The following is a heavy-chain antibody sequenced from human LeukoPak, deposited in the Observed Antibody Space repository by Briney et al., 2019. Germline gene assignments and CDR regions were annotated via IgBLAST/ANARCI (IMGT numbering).Heavy chain of an antibody. CDR1: GYTFPSYY. V-gene: IGHV1-46*01. CDR2: ISPSGGST. CDR3: ARADYYDSSGKNTGDY. D-gene: IGHD3-22*01. J-gene: IGHJ4*02. Sequence: GASVKVSCKASGYTFPSYYMHWVRQAPGQGLEWMGIISPSGGSTSYAQKFQGRVTMTSDTSTSTVYMELSSLRSEDTAVYYCARADYYDSSGKNTGDYWGQGTLVTVSS.